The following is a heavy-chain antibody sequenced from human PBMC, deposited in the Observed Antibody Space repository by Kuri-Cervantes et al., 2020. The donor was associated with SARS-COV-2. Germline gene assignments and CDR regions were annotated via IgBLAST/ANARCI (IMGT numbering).Heavy chain of an antibody. D-gene: IGHD3-9*01. Sequence: GESLKISCAASGFTVSSNYMSWVRQAPGKGLEWVSYISSSSSTIYYADSVKGRFTISRDNAKNSLYLQMNSLRAEDTAVYYCARDALYYDILTGYYPSYMDVWGKGTTVTGSS. CDR3: ARDALYYDILTGYYPSYMDV. CDR1: GFTVSSNY. CDR2: ISSSSSTI. J-gene: IGHJ6*03. V-gene: IGHV3-48*01.